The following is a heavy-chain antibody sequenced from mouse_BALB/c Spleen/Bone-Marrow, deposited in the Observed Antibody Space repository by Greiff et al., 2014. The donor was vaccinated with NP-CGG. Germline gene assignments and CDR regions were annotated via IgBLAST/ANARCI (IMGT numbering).Heavy chain of an antibody. CDR2: INSGGSYT. J-gene: IGHJ4*01. V-gene: IGHV5-6*01. CDR3: TRRGRYDEMCDMAH. Sequence: VQLKESGGDLVKPGGSLKLSCAASGFTFSTYGMSWVRQTPDKRLEWVATINSGGSYTYYPDSVKGRFTISRDNAKNTLYLQMSSLKSEDTAMYYCTRRGRYDEMCDMAHRGQRTSVTVSS. CDR1: GFTFSTYG. D-gene: IGHD2-14*01.